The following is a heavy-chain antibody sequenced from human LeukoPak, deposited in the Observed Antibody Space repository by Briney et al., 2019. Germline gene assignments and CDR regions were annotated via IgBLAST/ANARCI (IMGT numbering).Heavy chain of an antibody. Sequence: ASVKVSCKASGYTFTGYYMHWVRQAPGQGLEWMGWINPNSGGTNYAQKLQGRVTMTRDASISTAHMELRRLGSDETAVYYCARGRSREYQLLYNWFDPWGQGTLVTVSS. CDR3: ARGRSREYQLLYNWFDP. D-gene: IGHD2-2*01. CDR1: GYTFTGYY. CDR2: INPNSGGT. V-gene: IGHV1-2*02. J-gene: IGHJ5*02.